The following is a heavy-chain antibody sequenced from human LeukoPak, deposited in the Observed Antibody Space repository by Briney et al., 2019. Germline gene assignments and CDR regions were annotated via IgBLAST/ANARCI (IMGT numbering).Heavy chain of an antibody. V-gene: IGHV3-33*06. CDR1: GFTFSSYG. D-gene: IGHD3-22*01. J-gene: IGHJ3*01. Sequence: GWSLRLSCAASGFTFSSYGMHWVRQAAGKGMEWVAVIWSDGSTKYYADSVKGRFTISRDNSKNTLYLQMNSLRAEDTAVYYCAKIYDSSAVDAFAFWGQGTMVTVSS. CDR2: IWSDGSTK. CDR3: AKIYDSSAVDAFAF.